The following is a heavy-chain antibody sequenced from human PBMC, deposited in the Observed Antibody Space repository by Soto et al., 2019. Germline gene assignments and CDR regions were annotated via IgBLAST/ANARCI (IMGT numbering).Heavy chain of an antibody. CDR2: ISSNGGST. CDR1: GFTFSSYA. J-gene: IGHJ4*02. Sequence: GGSLRLSCASSGFTFSSYAMHWVRQAPGKGLEYVSVISSNGGSTYYANSVKGRFTISRDNSKNTLYLQMGSLRAEDMAVYYCARTSGYAFDYWGQGTLVTVSS. D-gene: IGHD5-12*01. CDR3: ARTSGYAFDY. V-gene: IGHV3-64*01.